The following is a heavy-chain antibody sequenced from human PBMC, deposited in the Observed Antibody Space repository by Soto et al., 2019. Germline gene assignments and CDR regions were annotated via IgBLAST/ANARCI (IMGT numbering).Heavy chain of an antibody. CDR3: ARLYYDYV. CDR1: GFDFSTYS. D-gene: IGHD3-3*01. J-gene: IGHJ6*02. Sequence: GGSLRLSCTASGFDFSTYSMNWVRQAPGKGLEWIAYVSMDSDTIHYADSVKGRFTISRDDAENSLYLQMNSLRDEDTATYYCARLYYDYVWGQGATVTVSS. CDR2: VSMDSDTI. V-gene: IGHV3-48*02.